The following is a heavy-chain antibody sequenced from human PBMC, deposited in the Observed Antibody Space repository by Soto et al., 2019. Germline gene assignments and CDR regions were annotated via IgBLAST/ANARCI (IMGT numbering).Heavy chain of an antibody. CDR2: ISSSGSTI. Sequence: GGSLRLSCAASGFTFSSYEMNWVRQAPGKGLEWVPYISSSGSTIYYADSVKGRFTISRDNAKNSLYLQMNSLRAEDTAVYYCARETPTGYSYGLYYYYGMDVWGQGTTVTVSS. D-gene: IGHD5-18*01. CDR1: GFTFSSYE. J-gene: IGHJ6*02. V-gene: IGHV3-48*03. CDR3: ARETPTGYSYGLYYYYGMDV.